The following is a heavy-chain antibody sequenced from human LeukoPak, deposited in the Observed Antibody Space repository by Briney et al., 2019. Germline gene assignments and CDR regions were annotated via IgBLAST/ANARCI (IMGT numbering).Heavy chain of an antibody. CDR3: ARPGDDTEAGAFDI. CDR1: GCTISSYY. Sequence: SETLTLTCAASGCTISSYYWSWIRQPPGKGLEWVGDIYCSGSTNYNPSLKSRVTISVATSKTQFSLKLSSVTAADTAVYYCARPGDDTEAGAFDIWGHGTMVTVSS. V-gene: IGHV4-59*01. J-gene: IGHJ3*02. D-gene: IGHD5-24*01. CDR2: IYCSGST.